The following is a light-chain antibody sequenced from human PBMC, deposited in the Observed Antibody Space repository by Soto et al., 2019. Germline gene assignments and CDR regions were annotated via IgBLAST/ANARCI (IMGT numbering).Light chain of an antibody. V-gene: IGKV3-20*01. CDR3: QQYGSSPWT. Sequence: DIVLTQSPGTLSLSPGERATLSCRASQSVSSNHLAWYQQKPGQAPRLLIYDASNRAAGVPARFSGSGSGADFTLTISRLEPEDSAVYYCQQYGSSPWTFGQGTKVDIK. CDR2: DAS. J-gene: IGKJ1*01. CDR1: QSVSSNH.